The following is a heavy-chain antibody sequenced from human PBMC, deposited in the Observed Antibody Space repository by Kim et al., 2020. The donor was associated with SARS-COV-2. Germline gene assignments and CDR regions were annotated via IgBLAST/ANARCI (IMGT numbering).Heavy chain of an antibody. Sequence: DSVKGRFTISRDNAKNSLYLQMNSLRAEDTAVYYCARDTDDFWSGYFPLDYWGQGTLVTVSS. J-gene: IGHJ4*02. D-gene: IGHD3-3*01. V-gene: IGHV3-11*05. CDR3: ARDTDDFWSGYFPLDY.